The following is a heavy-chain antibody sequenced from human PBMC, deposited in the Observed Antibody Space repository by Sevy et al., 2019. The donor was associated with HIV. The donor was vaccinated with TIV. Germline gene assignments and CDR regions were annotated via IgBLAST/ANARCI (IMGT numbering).Heavy chain of an antibody. V-gene: IGHV3-53*01. CDR2: IYSGGST. Sequence: GGSLRLSCAASGFTVSSNYMSWVRQAPGKGLEWVSVIYSGGSTYYADLVQGRFTISRDKSKNTLYLQMNSLRAEDTAVYYCAKGDRTFYGLDVWGQGTTVTVSS. CDR1: GFTVSSNY. J-gene: IGHJ6*02. D-gene: IGHD2-15*01. CDR3: AKGDRTFYGLDV.